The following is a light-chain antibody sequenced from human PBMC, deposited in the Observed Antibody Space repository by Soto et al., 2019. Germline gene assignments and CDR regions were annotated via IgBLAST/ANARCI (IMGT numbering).Light chain of an antibody. Sequence: QTVVTQSPSASASLGASVKLTCTLSSGHSSYAIVWHQQQPEKGPRYLMKVSSDGSHSKGDGIPDRFSGSSSGAERYLTISSLQSEDEADYYCQTWGTGFRVFGGGTKVTVL. J-gene: IGLJ2*01. CDR1: SGHSSYA. CDR2: VSSDGSH. V-gene: IGLV4-69*01. CDR3: QTWGTGFRV.